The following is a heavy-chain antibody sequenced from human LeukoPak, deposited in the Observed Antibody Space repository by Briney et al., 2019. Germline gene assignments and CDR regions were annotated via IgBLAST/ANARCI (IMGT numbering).Heavy chain of an antibody. CDR1: GGSMSSGSYY. V-gene: IGHV4-61*02. J-gene: IGHJ4*02. CDR3: ARDSSGYYYLFEY. CDR2: IYTSGST. Sequence: PSETLSLTCTVSGGSMSSGSYYWSWIRQPAGKGLEWIGRIYTSGSTNYNPSLKSRITISVDTSKNQFSLKLRSGTGADTAVYYCARDSSGYYYLFEYWGQGSLVTVSS. D-gene: IGHD3-22*01.